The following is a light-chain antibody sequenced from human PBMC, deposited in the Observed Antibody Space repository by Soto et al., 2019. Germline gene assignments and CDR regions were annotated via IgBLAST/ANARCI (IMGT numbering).Light chain of an antibody. CDR1: QSVRTS. V-gene: IGKV3-11*01. J-gene: IGKJ5*01. CDR3: QHRG. CDR2: DAS. Sequence: EIVLTQSPATLSLTPGERATLSCRASQSVRTSLAWYQQIPGQAPRLLIYDASNRARGVPARFSGSGFGTDFTLTISSLEPEDFAVYYCQHRGFGQGTRLEIK.